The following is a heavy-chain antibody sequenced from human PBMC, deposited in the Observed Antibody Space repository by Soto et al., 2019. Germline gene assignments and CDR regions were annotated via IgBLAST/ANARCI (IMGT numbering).Heavy chain of an antibody. Sequence: QVTLKESGPTLVKPTQTLTLTCTVSGFSLRTTGVVVGWVRQPPGKALEWLALLYWDDDKRYSPSLRSRLTIAKDISEKQVVLTMTNIDTVDTATYYCVQSRCGGDCLEIYSSHAYNGLDVWGQGTTVTVSS. CDR2: LYWDDDK. D-gene: IGHD2-21*02. V-gene: IGHV2-5*02. CDR1: GFSLRTTGVV. J-gene: IGHJ6*02. CDR3: VQSRCGGDCLEIYSSHAYNGLDV.